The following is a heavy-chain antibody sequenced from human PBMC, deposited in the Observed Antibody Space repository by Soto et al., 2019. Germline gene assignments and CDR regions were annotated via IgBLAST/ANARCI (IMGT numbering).Heavy chain of an antibody. V-gene: IGHV4-59*08. CDR3: AGLRHRMDKNFDY. J-gene: IGHJ4*02. D-gene: IGHD2-2*03. CDR2: LYHSGST. CDR1: GGSINTYY. Sequence: QVQLQESGPGLVKPSETLSLTCTVPGGSINTYYWSWIRHSPGKGLEWIGNLYHSGSTNYNPSLKRRVTISVDTSKNQFSLKLSSVTAADTAVYYCAGLRHRMDKNFDYWGQGTLVTVSS.